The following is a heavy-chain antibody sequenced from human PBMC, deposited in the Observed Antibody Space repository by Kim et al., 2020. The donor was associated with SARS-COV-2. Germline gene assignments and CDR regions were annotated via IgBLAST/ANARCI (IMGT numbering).Heavy chain of an antibody. Sequence: SVKVSCKASGGTFSSYTISWVRQAPGQGLEWMGSIIPILGIANYAQKFQGRVTITADKSTSTAYMELSSLRSEDTAVYYCASSTPDMVRESKTPFPRDYYYYYGMDVWGQGTTVTVSS. CDR3: ASSTPDMVRESKTPFPRDYYYYYGMDV. D-gene: IGHD3-10*01. CDR1: GGTFSSYT. CDR2: IIPILGIA. J-gene: IGHJ6*02. V-gene: IGHV1-69*02.